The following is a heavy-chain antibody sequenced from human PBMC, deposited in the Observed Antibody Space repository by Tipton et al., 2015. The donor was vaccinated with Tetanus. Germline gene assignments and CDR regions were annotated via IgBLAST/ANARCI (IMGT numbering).Heavy chain of an antibody. D-gene: IGHD3-22*01. Sequence: SLRLSCAASGFSFSSYGMHWVRQAPGKGLDWVSLISSDGSDTYSADSVKGRFTISRDNSKNTLYLQMNSLRAEDTAVYYCARDGDTSGHYGIFDSWGQGTLLIVSS. J-gene: IGHJ4*02. V-gene: IGHV3-30*03. CDR1: GFSFSSYG. CDR2: ISSDGSDT. CDR3: ARDGDTSGHYGIFDS.